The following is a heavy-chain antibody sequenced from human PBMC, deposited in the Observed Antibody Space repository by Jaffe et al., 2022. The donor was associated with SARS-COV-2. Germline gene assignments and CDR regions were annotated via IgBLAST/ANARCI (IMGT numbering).Heavy chain of an antibody. J-gene: IGHJ4*02. Sequence: EVQLLESGGGLVQPGGSLRLSCVASGFTFNDYAMSWVRQAPGKGLEWLSSITGSGGTTKYADSVRGRFTISRDNYKNILSLQMKSLRAEDTAVYYCVRLGYDFWSGYWPPGYWGQGTLVTVSS. D-gene: IGHD3-3*01. CDR1: GFTFNDYA. CDR2: ITGSGGTT. CDR3: VRLGYDFWSGYWPPGY. V-gene: IGHV3-23*01.